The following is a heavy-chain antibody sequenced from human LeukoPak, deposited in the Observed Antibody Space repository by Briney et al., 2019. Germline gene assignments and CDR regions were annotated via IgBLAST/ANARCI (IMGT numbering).Heavy chain of an antibody. CDR3: ARGLSCSGNTCYAAHFDS. CDR2: MNPNSGNT. D-gene: IGHD2-15*01. Sequence: ASVKVSCKASGYTFTSYDINWVRQATGQGLEWMGWMNPNSGNTGYAQKFQGRVPMTRDTSTSTAYMELRSLRSDDTAVYYCARGLSCSGNTCYAAHFDSWGQGTLVTVSS. J-gene: IGHJ4*02. CDR1: GYTFTSYD. V-gene: IGHV1-8*01.